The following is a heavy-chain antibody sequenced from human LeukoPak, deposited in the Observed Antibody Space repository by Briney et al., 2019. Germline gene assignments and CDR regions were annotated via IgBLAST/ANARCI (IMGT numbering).Heavy chain of an antibody. V-gene: IGHV3-21*01. D-gene: IGHD3-3*01. CDR2: ISSSSSYI. Sequence: GSLRLSCAASGFTFSSYSMNWVRQAPGKGLEWVSSISSSSSYIYYADSVKGRFTISRDNARNSLYLQMNSLRAEDTAVYYCARDIVLRFLEWLPPDYYGMDVWGQGTTVTVSS. CDR3: ARDIVLRFLEWLPPDYYGMDV. J-gene: IGHJ6*02. CDR1: GFTFSSYS.